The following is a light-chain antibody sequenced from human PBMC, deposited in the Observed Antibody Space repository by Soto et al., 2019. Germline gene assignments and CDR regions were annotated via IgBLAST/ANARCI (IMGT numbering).Light chain of an antibody. CDR1: QTVSKNY. J-gene: IGKJ1*01. V-gene: IGKV3-11*01. CDR3: QQRANWPPVT. CDR2: DAS. Sequence: PGEGATLSCRASQTVSKNYLAWYQQKPGQPPRLLIYDASKRATGVPARFSGSGSGTDFTLTITTLEPEDFAVYFCQQRANWPPVTFGQGTKVDIK.